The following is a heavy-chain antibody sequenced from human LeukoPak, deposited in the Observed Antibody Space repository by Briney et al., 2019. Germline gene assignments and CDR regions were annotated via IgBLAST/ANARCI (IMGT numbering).Heavy chain of an antibody. D-gene: IGHD3-16*01. CDR2: IHTSGST. V-gene: IGHV4-4*07. CDR1: GASISISSYY. J-gene: IGHJ5*02. CDR3: ARAHLGFDP. Sequence: SGTLSLTCSVSGASISISSYYWNWMRQPAGKGLEWIGRIHTSGSTNYNPSLKSRVTMSIDTSKNQFSLELTSVTAAGTAVYYCARAHLGFDPWGQGALVTVSS.